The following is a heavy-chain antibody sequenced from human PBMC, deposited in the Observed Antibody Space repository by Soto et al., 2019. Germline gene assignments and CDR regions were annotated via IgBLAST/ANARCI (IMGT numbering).Heavy chain of an antibody. CDR1: GYTFTSYG. J-gene: IGHJ4*01. V-gene: IGHV1-18*01. CDR2: ISAYNGNT. Sequence: ASVKVSCKASGYTFTSYGISWVRQAPGQGLEWMGWISAYNGNTNYAQKLQGRVTMTTDTSTSTAYMELRSLRSDDTAVYYCARVIAREDDILTGPFDYWGHGTLVTVSS. D-gene: IGHD3-9*01. CDR3: ARVIAREDDILTGPFDY.